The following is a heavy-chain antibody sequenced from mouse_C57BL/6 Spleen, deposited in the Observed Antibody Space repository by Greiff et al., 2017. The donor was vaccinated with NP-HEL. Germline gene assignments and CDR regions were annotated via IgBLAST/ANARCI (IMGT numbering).Heavy chain of an antibody. Sequence: QVQLKESGPELVKPGASVKLSCKASGYTFTSYDINWVKQRPGQGLEWIGWIYPRDGSTKYNEKFKGKAKLTVDTSSSTAYMDLHSLTSEDSAVYFCAIYYGNPHYYAMDYWGQGTSVTVSS. CDR1: GYTFTSYD. CDR2: IYPRDGST. D-gene: IGHD2-1*01. V-gene: IGHV1-85*01. J-gene: IGHJ4*01. CDR3: AIYYGNPHYYAMDY.